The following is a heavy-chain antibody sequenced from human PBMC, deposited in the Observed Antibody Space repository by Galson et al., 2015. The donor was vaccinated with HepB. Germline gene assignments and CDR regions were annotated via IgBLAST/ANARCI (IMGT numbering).Heavy chain of an antibody. D-gene: IGHD3-3*01. J-gene: IGHJ5*02. V-gene: IGHV5-10-1*01. CDR2: IDPSDSYT. CDR1: GYIFSKYW. Sequence: QSGAEVKKPGESLRISCKGSGYIFSKYWINWVRQMPGKGLEWMGRIDPSDSYTNYSPSFEGHGTMSVDTSISTAYLQWNSLKASDTALYYCAKPQSGQPGDWFDTWGQGTLVGVSS. CDR3: AKPQSGQPGDWFDT.